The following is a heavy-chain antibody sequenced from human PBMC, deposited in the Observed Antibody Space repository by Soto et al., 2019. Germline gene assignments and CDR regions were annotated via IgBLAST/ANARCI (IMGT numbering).Heavy chain of an antibody. D-gene: IGHD3-10*01. CDR3: ARVSFGELAAFDV. Sequence: EVQLVESGGGLIQPGRSLRLSCAASGFTFSSYEMNWVRQAPGKVLEWVSYITSSGTTKYYADSVKGRFTISRDNTKNSIYLQMYSLRAEDTAIYYCARVSFGELAAFDVWGQGTMVTVSS. V-gene: IGHV3-48*03. CDR1: GFTFSSYE. CDR2: ITSSGTTK. J-gene: IGHJ3*01.